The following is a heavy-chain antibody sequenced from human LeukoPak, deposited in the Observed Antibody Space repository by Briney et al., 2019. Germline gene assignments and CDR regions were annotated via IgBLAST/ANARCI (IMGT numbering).Heavy chain of an antibody. CDR1: GGSISSSSYY. V-gene: IGHV4-39*01. D-gene: IGHD6-13*01. Sequence: PSETLSLTCTVSGGSISSSSYYWGWIRQPPGKGLEWIGSIYYSGSTYYNPSLKSRVTISVDTSKNQFSLKLSSVTAADTAVYYCARFSSSWGSVSYFDYWGQGTLVTVSS. CDR3: ARFSSSWGSVSYFDY. J-gene: IGHJ4*02. CDR2: IYYSGST.